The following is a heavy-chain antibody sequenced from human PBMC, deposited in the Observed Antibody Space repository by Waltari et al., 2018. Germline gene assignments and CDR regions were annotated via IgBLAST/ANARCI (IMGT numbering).Heavy chain of an antibody. CDR3: ARVVTMVRGRWFDP. CDR2: IYYSGST. Sequence: QVQLQESGPGLVKPSETLSLTCTVSGGSISSHYWSWIRQPPGKGLKWIGYIYYSGSTNYNPSLKSRVTISVDTSKNQFSLKLSSVTAADTAVYYCARVVTMVRGRWFDPWGQGTLVTVSS. V-gene: IGHV4-59*11. J-gene: IGHJ5*02. CDR1: GGSISSHY. D-gene: IGHD3-10*01.